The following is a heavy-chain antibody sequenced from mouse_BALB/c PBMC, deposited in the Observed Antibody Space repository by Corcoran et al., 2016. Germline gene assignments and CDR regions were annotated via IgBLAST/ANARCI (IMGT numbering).Heavy chain of an antibody. Sequence: QIQLVQSGPELKKPGETVKISCKASGYTFTNYGMNWVKQAPGKGLKWMGWINTYTGEPTSADDFKGRFAFSLETSASTAYLQINNLKNEDTATYFCARRATTATAWFAYWGQGTLVTVSA. V-gene: IGHV9-3-1*01. J-gene: IGHJ3*01. CDR1: GYTFTNYG. CDR2: INTYTGEP. D-gene: IGHD1-2*01. CDR3: ARRATTATAWFAY.